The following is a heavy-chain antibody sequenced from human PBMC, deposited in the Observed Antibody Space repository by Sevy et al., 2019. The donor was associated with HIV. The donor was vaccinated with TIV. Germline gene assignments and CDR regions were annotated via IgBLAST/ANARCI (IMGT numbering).Heavy chain of an antibody. CDR3: ATTKDYYDSSAYPVDY. Sequence: ASVKVSCKVSGYTLPAFAMHWVGQAPGKGLEGMGTFDPEDDERIYAQKFQGRVSMTEDTSADIAYMELSSLRSEDTAIYYCATTKDYYDSSAYPVDYWGQGTLVTVSS. CDR2: FDPEDDER. V-gene: IGHV1-24*01. J-gene: IGHJ4*02. D-gene: IGHD3-22*01. CDR1: GYTLPAFA.